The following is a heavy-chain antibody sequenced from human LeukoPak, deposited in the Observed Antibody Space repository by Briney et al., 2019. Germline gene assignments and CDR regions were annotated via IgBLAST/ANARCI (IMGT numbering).Heavy chain of an antibody. CDR2: ISSSGSTI. D-gene: IGHD2-2*01. CDR1: GFTFSDYY. V-gene: IGHV3-11*01. Sequence: GGSLRLSCAASGFTFSDYYMSWIRQAPGKGLEWVSYISSSGSTIYYADSVKGRFTISRDNAKNSLYLQMNSLRAEDTAVYSCARGYCSSTSCYDWYYYYGMDVWGQGTTVTVSS. J-gene: IGHJ6*02. CDR3: ARGYCSSTSCYDWYYYYGMDV.